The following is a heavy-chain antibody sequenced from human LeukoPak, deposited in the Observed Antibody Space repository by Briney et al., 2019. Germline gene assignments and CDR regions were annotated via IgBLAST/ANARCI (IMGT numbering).Heavy chain of an antibody. V-gene: IGHV4-59*01. J-gene: IGHJ4*02. Sequence: PSETLSLTCTVSGGSISSYYWSWIRQPPGKGLEWIGYIYYSGSTNYNPSLKRRVTISVDTSKNQFSLKLSSVTAADTAVYYCARMPRWDGYDLDYWGQGTLVTVSS. CDR1: GGSISSYY. CDR2: IYYSGST. CDR3: ARMPRWDGYDLDY. D-gene: IGHD5-12*01.